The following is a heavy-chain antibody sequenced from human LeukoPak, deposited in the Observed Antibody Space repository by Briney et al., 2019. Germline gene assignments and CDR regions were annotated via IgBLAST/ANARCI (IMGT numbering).Heavy chain of an antibody. D-gene: IGHD2-2*01. V-gene: IGHV1-2*02. J-gene: IGHJ3*02. CDR3: ARGGVVPAATAELRDDAFDI. CDR2: INPNSGGT. Sequence: GASVKVSCKASGYTFTGYYMHWVRQAPGQGLEWMGWINPNSGGTNYAQKFQGRVTMTRDTSISTAYMELSRLRSDDTAVYYCARGGVVPAATAELRDDAFDIWGQGTMVTVSS. CDR1: GYTFTGYY.